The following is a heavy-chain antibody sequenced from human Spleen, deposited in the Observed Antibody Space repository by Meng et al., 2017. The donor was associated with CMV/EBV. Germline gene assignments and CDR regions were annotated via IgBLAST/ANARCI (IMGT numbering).Heavy chain of an antibody. Sequence: GESLKISCAASGFTFDSYAMHWVRQAPGKGLAWVAVISYDGNNKFYADSVKGRFTISRDNSKNTLYLQMNRLRADDTAVYYCAKEGPGTFCTSTSCYFYYFDCWGQGPLVTVSS. CDR2: ISYDGNNK. J-gene: IGHJ4*02. V-gene: IGHV3-30-3*02. CDR3: AKEGPGTFCTSTSCYFYYFDC. CDR1: GFTFDSYA. D-gene: IGHD2-2*01.